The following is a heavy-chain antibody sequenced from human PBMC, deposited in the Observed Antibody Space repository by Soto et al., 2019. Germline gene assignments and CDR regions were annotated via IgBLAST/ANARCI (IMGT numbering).Heavy chain of an antibody. Sequence: SCKASGYTFTGYYMHWVRQAPGKGLEWVAVISYDGSNKYHADSVKGRFTISRDNSKNTLYLQMNSLRAEDTAVYYCAKVGFSGSSTYYYYYGMDVWGQGTTVTVSS. J-gene: IGHJ6*02. CDR3: AKVGFSGSSTYYYYYGMDV. CDR1: GYTFTGYY. V-gene: IGHV3-30*18. D-gene: IGHD1-26*01. CDR2: ISYDGSNK.